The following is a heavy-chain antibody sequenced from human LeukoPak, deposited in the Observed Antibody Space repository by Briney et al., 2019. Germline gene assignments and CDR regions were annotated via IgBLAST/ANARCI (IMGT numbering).Heavy chain of an antibody. J-gene: IGHJ3*02. V-gene: IGHV3-21*01. CDR1: GFTVSSNY. CDR2: ISSSSSYI. D-gene: IGHD3-16*01. Sequence: GGSLRLSCAASGFTVSSNYMNWVRQAPGKGLEWVSSISSSSSYIYYADSVKGRFTISRDNAKNSLYLQMNSLRAEDTAVYYCARDQRLGAFDIWGQGTMVTVSS. CDR3: ARDQRLGAFDI.